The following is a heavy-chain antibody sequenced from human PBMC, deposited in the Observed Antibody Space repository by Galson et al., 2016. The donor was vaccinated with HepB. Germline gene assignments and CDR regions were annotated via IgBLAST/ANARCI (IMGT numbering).Heavy chain of an antibody. Sequence: PALVKPTQTLTLTCTFSGFSLSTSGVCVTWIRQPPGKALEWLERMDWDDEKSYSTSLETRLTISKDTSKNQVFLTMSNVDPEDTATYYCARIFTDYFYYGMDVWGQGTTVTVSS. J-gene: IGHJ6*02. D-gene: IGHD2-8*02. CDR3: ARIFTDYFYYGMDV. CDR2: MDWDDEK. CDR1: GFSLSTSGVC. V-gene: IGHV2-70*11.